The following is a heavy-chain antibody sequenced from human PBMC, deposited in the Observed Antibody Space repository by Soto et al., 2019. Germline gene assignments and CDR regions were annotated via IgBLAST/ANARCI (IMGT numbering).Heavy chain of an antibody. J-gene: IGHJ6*02. V-gene: IGHV1-18*01. D-gene: IGHD3-16*01. CDR3: ARSWVTGKGGMDV. Sequence: QVKLVQSGAEVKKPGASVKVSCKASGYTFTSYGFSWVRQAPGQGLEWMGWINGYTGNTHYAQKFQGRVTMTTDTSTSTAYMELWTLISDDTAVYYCARSWVTGKGGMDVWGQGTTVTVSS. CDR2: INGYTGNT. CDR1: GYTFTSYG.